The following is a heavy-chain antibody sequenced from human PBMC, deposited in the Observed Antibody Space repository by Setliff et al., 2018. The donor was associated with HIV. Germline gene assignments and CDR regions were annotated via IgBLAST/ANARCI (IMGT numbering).Heavy chain of an antibody. CDR2: IIPIFGTA. CDR1: GYTFTTYA. Sequence: GASVKVSCKASGYTFTTYAISWVRQAPGQGLEWMGGIIPIFGTANYAQKFQGRVTITADESTSTAYMELSRLRSDDTAVYYCARGSLLGYFDWLFPDWGQGTLVTVSS. CDR3: ARGSLLGYFDWLFPD. D-gene: IGHD3-9*01. J-gene: IGHJ4*02. V-gene: IGHV1-69*13.